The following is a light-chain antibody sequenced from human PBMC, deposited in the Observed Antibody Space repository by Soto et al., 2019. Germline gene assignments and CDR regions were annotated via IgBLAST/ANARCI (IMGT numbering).Light chain of an antibody. Sequence: QSVLTQPPSVSGTLGQGVTISCSGSTSNIGENTVGWFQQLPGTAPKVLIYVTDKRPSGVPDRFSGSKSGTSAYLAISGLQSEDEADYYGAAWDGSLNGHVFGTGTKLTVL. CDR1: TSNIGENT. CDR3: AAWDGSLNGHV. J-gene: IGLJ1*01. V-gene: IGLV1-44*01. CDR2: VTD.